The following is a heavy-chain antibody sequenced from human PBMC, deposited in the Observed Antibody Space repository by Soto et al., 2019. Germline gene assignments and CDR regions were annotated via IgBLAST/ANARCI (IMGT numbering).Heavy chain of an antibody. V-gene: IGHV1-3*01. CDR2: INAGNGNT. Sequence: ASVKVSCKASGYTFTSYAMHWVRQAPGQRLEWMGWINAGNGNTKYSQKFQGRVTITGDTSASTAYMELSSLRSEDTAVYYCASGYYYGSGSYYSWFDPWGQGTLVTVSS. CDR3: ASGYYYGSGSYYSWFDP. D-gene: IGHD3-10*01. J-gene: IGHJ5*02. CDR1: GYTFTSYA.